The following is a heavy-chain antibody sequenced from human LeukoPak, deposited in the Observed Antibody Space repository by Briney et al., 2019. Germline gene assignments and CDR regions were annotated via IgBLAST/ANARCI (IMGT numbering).Heavy chain of an antibody. D-gene: IGHD6-13*01. CDR1: GYTFTGYY. V-gene: IGHV1-69*13. J-gene: IGHJ4*02. Sequence: SVKVSCKASGYTFTGYYMHWVRQAPGQGLEWMGGIIPIFGTANYAQKFQGRVTITADESTSTAYMELSSLRSEDTAVYYCARERHAGTVDYWGQGTLVTVSS. CDR2: IIPIFGTA. CDR3: ARERHAGTVDY.